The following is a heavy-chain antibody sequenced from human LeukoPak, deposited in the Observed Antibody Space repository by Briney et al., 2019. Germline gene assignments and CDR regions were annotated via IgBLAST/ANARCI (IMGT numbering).Heavy chain of an antibody. V-gene: IGHV3-66*02. J-gene: IGHJ4*02. CDR3: ARDLRDYVWGSYRPEEGFYDY. D-gene: IGHD3-16*02. CDR2: IYSGGST. Sequence: PGGSPRLSCAASGFTVSSNYMSWVRQAPGKGLEWVSVIYSGGSTYYADSVKGRFTISRDNSKNTLYLQMNSLRAEDTAVYYCARDLRDYVWGSYRPEEGFYDYWGQGTLVTVSS. CDR1: GFTVSSNY.